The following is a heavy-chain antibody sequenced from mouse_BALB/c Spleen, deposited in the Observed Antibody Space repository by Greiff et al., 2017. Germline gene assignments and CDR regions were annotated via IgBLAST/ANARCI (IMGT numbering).Heavy chain of an antibody. J-gene: IGHJ4*01. CDR1: GFSLTSYG. Sequence: QVQLKESGPGLVQPSQSLSITCTVSGFSLTSYGVHWVRQSPGKGLEWLGVIWSGGSTDYNAAFISRLSISKDNSKSQVFFKMNSLQANDTAIYYCARNILIYYGVVYAMDYWGQGTSVTVSS. D-gene: IGHD2-1*01. CDR3: ARNILIYYGVVYAMDY. V-gene: IGHV2-2*02. CDR2: IWSGGST.